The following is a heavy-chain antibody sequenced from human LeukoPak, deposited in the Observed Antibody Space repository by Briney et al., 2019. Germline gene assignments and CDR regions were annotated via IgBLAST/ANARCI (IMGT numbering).Heavy chain of an antibody. J-gene: IGHJ4*02. Sequence: TGGSLRLSCAASGFTFINYGMNWVRQAPGKGLEWVSYISSSTSTIYYADSVKGRFTISRDNGKNSLYLQMNSLRAEDTAVYYCARLRNMVHDYWGQGTLVTVSS. CDR3: ARLRNMVHDY. CDR1: GFTFINYG. CDR2: ISSSTSTI. V-gene: IGHV3-48*01. D-gene: IGHD2/OR15-2a*01.